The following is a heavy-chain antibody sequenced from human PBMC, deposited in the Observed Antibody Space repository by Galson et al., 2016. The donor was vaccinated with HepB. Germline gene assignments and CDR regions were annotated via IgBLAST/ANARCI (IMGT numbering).Heavy chain of an antibody. J-gene: IGHJ4*02. CDR1: GYTFTSYD. V-gene: IGHV1-8*02. CDR3: ARVEYASSTGAYRFDY. D-gene: IGHD6-6*01. CDR2: MNPNSGNT. Sequence: SVKVSCKASGYTFTSYDIHWVRQATGQGLEWMGWMNPNSGNTGYAQKFQGRVTLTRSTSKSTVYMELSSLRSEDMAMYYCARVEYASSTGAYRFDYWGQGTLVTVSS.